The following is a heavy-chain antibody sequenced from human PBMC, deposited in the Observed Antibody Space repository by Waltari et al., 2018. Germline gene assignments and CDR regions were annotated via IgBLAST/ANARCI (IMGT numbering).Heavy chain of an antibody. J-gene: IGHJ4*02. V-gene: IGHV3-15*01. CDR2: IKSEGSGGTR. CDR1: GLTFNKAR. D-gene: IGHD5-12*01. Sequence: EVQLVDSGGGLVTAGGSLPLSCAYSGLTFNKARLRCIRPSPGKGLEWVAHIKSEGSGGTREYAAPVNGRFTISRDDSKRMVFLQMDSLKTEDTGVYYCTSGYDPEVYWGQGTLVTVSS. CDR3: TSGYDPEVY.